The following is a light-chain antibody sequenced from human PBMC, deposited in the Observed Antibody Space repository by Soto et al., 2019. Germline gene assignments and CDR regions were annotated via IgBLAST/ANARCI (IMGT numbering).Light chain of an antibody. CDR2: GAS. CDR3: QQYNNWPYT. J-gene: IGKJ2*01. CDR1: QSVSSN. Sequence: EIVMTQSPATLSVSPGERATLSCRASQSVSSNLAWYQQKPGQAPRLLIYGASTRATGIPARLSGSGSGTEFTLTISSLQSEEFEVYYCQQYNNWPYTFGQGTKLEIK. V-gene: IGKV3-15*01.